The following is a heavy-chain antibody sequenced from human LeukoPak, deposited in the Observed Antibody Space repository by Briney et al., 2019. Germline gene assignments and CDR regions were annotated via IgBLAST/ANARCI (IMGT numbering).Heavy chain of an antibody. V-gene: IGHV4-59*01. D-gene: IGHD3-3*01. CDR1: GGSISSYY. CDR3: ARENHYDFCSGYYNWFDP. CDR2: IYYSGST. J-gene: IGHJ5*02. Sequence: PSETLSLTCTVSGGSISSYYWSWIRQPPGKGLEWIGYIYYSGSTNYNPSLKSRVTISVDTSKNQFSLKLSSVTAADTAVYYCARENHYDFCSGYYNWFDPWGQGTLVTVSS.